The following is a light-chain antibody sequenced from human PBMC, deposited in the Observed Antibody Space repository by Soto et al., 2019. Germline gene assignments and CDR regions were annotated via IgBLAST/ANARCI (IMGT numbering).Light chain of an antibody. CDR2: EVY. CDR1: STDIGGYDF. Sequence: QSALTQPPSASGSPGQSVTISCSGTSTDIGGYDFVSWYQQQPGKAPRLLIYEVYKRPAGVPERFSGSKSGNTASLTVSGLQDEDEAAYYCSSFARSQDPCVVFGGGTKVTVL. J-gene: IGLJ2*01. CDR3: SSFARSQDPCVV. V-gene: IGLV2-8*01.